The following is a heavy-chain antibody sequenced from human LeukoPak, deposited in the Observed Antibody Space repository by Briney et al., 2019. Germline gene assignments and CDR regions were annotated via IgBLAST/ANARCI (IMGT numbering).Heavy chain of an antibody. CDR3: ARRSSGRPVDY. CDR2: ICTSGST. Sequence: PSETLSLTCTVSGGSISSGSYYWSWIRQPAGKGLEWIGRICTSGSTNYNPSLKSRVTISVDTSKNQFSLKLSSVTAADTAVYYCARRSSGRPVDYWGQGTLVTVSS. D-gene: IGHD3-3*01. CDR1: GGSISSGSYY. V-gene: IGHV4-61*02. J-gene: IGHJ4*02.